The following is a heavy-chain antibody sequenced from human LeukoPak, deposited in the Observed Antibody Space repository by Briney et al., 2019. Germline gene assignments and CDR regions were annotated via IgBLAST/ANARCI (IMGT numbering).Heavy chain of an antibody. CDR3: AREKRYYDSSGYYPDY. J-gene: IGHJ4*02. CDR1: GFTVSSNY. V-gene: IGHV3-66*01. CDR2: IYSGGST. D-gene: IGHD3-22*01. Sequence: GGSLRLSCAASGFTVSSNYMSWVRQAPGKGLEWVSVIYSGGSTYYADSVKGRFTISRDNSKNTLYLQVNSLRAEDTAVYYCAREKRYYDSSGYYPDYWGQGTLVTVSS.